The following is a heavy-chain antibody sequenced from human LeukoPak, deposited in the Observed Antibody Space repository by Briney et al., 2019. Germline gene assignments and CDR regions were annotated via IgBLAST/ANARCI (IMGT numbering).Heavy chain of an antibody. V-gene: IGHV1-69*13. CDR2: IIPIFGTA. Sequence: ASVKVSCKASGGTFSSYAISWGRQAPGQGLEWMGGIIPIFGTANYAQKFQGRVAITADESTSTAYMELSSLRSEDTAVYYCARGSYYGSGSYLYYGMDVWGKGTTVTVSS. D-gene: IGHD3-10*01. J-gene: IGHJ6*04. CDR1: GGTFSSYA. CDR3: ARGSYYGSGSYLYYGMDV.